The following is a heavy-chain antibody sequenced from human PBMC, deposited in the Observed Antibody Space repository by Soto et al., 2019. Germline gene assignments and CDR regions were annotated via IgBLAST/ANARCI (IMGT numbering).Heavy chain of an antibody. CDR2: IDPSDSYT. V-gene: IGHV5-10-1*01. Sequence: PGESLKISCKGSGYSFTSYWISWVRQMPGKGLEWMGRIDPSDSYTNYSPSFQGHVTISADKSISTAYLQWSSLKASDTAMYYCASPSYDFWSGYYTDYYYGMDVWGQGTTVTVS. CDR1: GYSFTSYW. D-gene: IGHD3-3*01. J-gene: IGHJ6*02. CDR3: ASPSYDFWSGYYTDYYYGMDV.